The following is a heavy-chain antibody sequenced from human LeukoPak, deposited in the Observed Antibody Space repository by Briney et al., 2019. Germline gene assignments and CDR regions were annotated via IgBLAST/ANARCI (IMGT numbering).Heavy chain of an antibody. J-gene: IGHJ6*03. CDR3: AKIAANHYYYYMDV. CDR2: IGGSGGST. CDR1: GFTFSSYA. D-gene: IGHD6-13*01. V-gene: IGHV3-23*01. Sequence: GGSLRLSCAASGFTFSSYAMSWVRQAPGKGLEWVSAIGGSGGSTYYADSVKGRFTISRDNSKNTLYLQMNSLRAEDTAVYYCAKIAANHYYYYMDVWGKGTTVTVSS.